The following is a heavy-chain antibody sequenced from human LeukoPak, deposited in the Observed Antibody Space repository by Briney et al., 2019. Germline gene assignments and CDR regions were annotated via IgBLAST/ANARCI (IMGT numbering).Heavy chain of an antibody. D-gene: IGHD2-21*01. V-gene: IGHV3-23*01. Sequence: GGSLRLSCVGSGFTFRSHAMSWVRQALEKGLEFVSGIYENGGTTYYADSVKGRFSISRDNSKNTLYLQMDSLRGEDTAVYYCAKDFRIGYSAHFDYWGQGALVTVSS. J-gene: IGHJ4*02. CDR2: IYENGGTT. CDR3: AKDFRIGYSAHFDY. CDR1: GFTFRSHA.